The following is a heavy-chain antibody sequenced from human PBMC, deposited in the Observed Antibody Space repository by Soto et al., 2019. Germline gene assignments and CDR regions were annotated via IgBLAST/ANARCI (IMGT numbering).Heavy chain of an antibody. CDR3: ARAPIRLCSGDNCYSGLDS. CDR2: IIPIFNKV. V-gene: IGHV1-69*12. J-gene: IGHJ4*02. D-gene: IGHD2-15*01. CDR1: GGTFRSYA. Sequence: QVQLVQSGAEVKKPGSSLKVSCKSSGGTFRSYAISWVRQAPGQGLEWLGGIIPIFNKVNYAQKSQGRVTLTADDSTSTAYMELSSLRSDDTAVYYCARAPIRLCSGDNCYSGLDSWGQGTLVIVSS.